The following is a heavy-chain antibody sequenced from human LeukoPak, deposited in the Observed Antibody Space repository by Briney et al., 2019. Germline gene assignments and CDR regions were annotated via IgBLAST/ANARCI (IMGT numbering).Heavy chain of an antibody. V-gene: IGHV3-30-3*01. CDR1: GFTFSSYA. D-gene: IGHD3-9*01. CDR2: ISYDGSNK. Sequence: PGGSLRLSCAASGFTFSSYAMSWVRQAPGKGLEWVAVISYDGSNKYYADSVKGRFTISRDNSKNTLYLQMNSLRAEDTAVYYCARGYYDILTGYYERGGLDYWGQGTLVTVSS. J-gene: IGHJ4*02. CDR3: ARGYYDILTGYYERGGLDY.